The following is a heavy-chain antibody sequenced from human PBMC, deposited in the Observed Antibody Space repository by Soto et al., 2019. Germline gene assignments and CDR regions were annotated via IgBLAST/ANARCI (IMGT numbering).Heavy chain of an antibody. D-gene: IGHD6-19*01. Sequence: SETLSLTCTVSGGSISSYYWSWIRQPPGKGLEWIGYIYYSGSTNYNPSLESRVTISVDTSKNQFSLKLSSVTAADTAVYYCARAFGYSSGCALGGGPPHAFDIWGQGTMVTVSS. CDR2: IYYSGST. V-gene: IGHV4-59*01. CDR3: ARAFGYSSGCALGGGPPHAFDI. J-gene: IGHJ3*02. CDR1: GGSISSYY.